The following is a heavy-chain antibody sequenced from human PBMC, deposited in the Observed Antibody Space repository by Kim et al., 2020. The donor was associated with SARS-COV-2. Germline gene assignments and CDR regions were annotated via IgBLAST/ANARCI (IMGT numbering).Heavy chain of an antibody. D-gene: IGHD1-26*01. CDR3: ARVNGFSSVGATGYFDY. V-gene: IGHV3-11*05. CDR2: ISSSSSYT. J-gene: IGHJ4*02. Sequence: GGSLRLSCAASGFTFSDYYMSWIRQAPGKGLEWVSYISSSSSYTNYADSVKGRFTISRDNAKNSLYLQMNSLRAEDTAVYYCARVNGFSSVGATGYFDYWGQGTLVTVSS. CDR1: GFTFSDYY.